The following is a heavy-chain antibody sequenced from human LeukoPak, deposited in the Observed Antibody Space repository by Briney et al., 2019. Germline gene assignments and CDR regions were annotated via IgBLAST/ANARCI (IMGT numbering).Heavy chain of an antibody. CDR1: GGSVSRTNW. J-gene: IGHJ4*02. CDR3: ARHMTVSGTRGFDN. V-gene: IGHV4-4*02. D-gene: IGHD6-19*01. CDR2: IQFSGNT. Sequence: SETLSLTCAVSGGSVSRTNWCSWVRQPPGKGLEWIEEIQFSGNTHYNPSLETRVTMSVDKSETRVTLKMSSVTAADTAVYYCARHMTVSGTRGFDNWGQGILVTVSS.